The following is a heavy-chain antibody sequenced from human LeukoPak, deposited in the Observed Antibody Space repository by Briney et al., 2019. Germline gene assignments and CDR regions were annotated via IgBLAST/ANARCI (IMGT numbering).Heavy chain of an antibody. D-gene: IGHD2-2*01. CDR1: GGSISSGSYY. Sequence: SETLSLTCTVSGGSISSGSYYWGWIRQPPGKGLEWIGSIYHSGSTYYNPSLKSRVTISVDTSKNQFSLKLSSVTAADTAVYYCARQGGGVVVPAALIYWGQGTLVTVSS. CDR3: ARQGGGVVVPAALIY. J-gene: IGHJ4*02. V-gene: IGHV4-39*01. CDR2: IYHSGST.